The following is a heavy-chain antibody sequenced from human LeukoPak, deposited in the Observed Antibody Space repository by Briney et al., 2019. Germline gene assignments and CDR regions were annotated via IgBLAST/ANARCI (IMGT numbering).Heavy chain of an antibody. D-gene: IGHD6-25*01. CDR3: AKDEPRAGL. V-gene: IGHV3-23*01. J-gene: IGHJ4*02. CDR2: ISATGGTT. CDR1: GFSFSSYA. Sequence: GGSLRLSCAASGFSFSSYAMSWVRQAPGKGLEWVSTISATGGTTYYADSVKGRSTISRDNPKNTLYLQMNSLRAEDTAVYYCAKDEPRAGLWGQGTLVTVSS.